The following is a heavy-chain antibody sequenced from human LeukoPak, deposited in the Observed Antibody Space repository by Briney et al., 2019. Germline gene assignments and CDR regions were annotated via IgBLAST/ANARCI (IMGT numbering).Heavy chain of an antibody. CDR2: ISYDGSNK. J-gene: IGHJ4*02. Sequence: PGGSLRLSCAASGFTFSSYAMHWVRQAPGKGLEWVAVISYDGSNKYYADSVKGRFTISRDNSKNTLYLQMNSLRAEDTAVYYCASNSVIPRIGIDYWGQGTLVTVSS. V-gene: IGHV3-30-3*01. D-gene: IGHD1-1*01. CDR3: ASNSVIPRIGIDY. CDR1: GFTFSSYA.